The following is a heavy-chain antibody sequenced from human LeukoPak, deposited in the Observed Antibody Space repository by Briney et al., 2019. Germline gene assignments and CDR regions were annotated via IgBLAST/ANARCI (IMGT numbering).Heavy chain of an antibody. CDR2: IYYSGST. D-gene: IGHD3-16*01. J-gene: IGHJ5*02. CDR3: ARGTIDGYVWGSSPGWFDP. V-gene: IGHV4-59*01. Sequence: SETLSLTCTVSGGSISSYYWSWIRQPPGKGLEWIGYIYYSGSTNYNPSLKSRVTISVDTSKNQFSLKLSSVTAADTAVYYCARGTIDGYVWGSSPGWFDPWGQGTLVTVSS. CDR1: GGSISSYY.